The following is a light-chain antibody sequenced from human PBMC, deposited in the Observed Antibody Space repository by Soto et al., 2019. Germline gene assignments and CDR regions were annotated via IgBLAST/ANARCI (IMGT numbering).Light chain of an antibody. J-gene: IGKJ2*01. Sequence: DIPMTQSPSTLSASVGDRVTITCRASQSISSWLAWYQQKPGKAPKLLIYKASSLESGVPSRFSGSGSGTEFTLTISSLHPDDFANYYCQQYNSYSYTFGQGTKLEIK. CDR1: QSISSW. CDR3: QQYNSYSYT. CDR2: KAS. V-gene: IGKV1-5*03.